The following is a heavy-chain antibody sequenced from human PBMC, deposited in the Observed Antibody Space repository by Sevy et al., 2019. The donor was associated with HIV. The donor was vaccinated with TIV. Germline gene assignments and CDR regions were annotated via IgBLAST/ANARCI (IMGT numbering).Heavy chain of an antibody. Sequence: GGSLRLSCAASGFTFSIYTMNWDRQAPGKGLEWVSSISSSSSYIYYTDSVKGRFSISRDNAKNALFLQMNSLRAEDTAVYYCARSLGNYYGSGTYQEDWFDPWGQGTLVTVSS. CDR3: ARSLGNYYGSGTYQEDWFDP. D-gene: IGHD3-10*01. CDR2: ISSSSSYI. CDR1: GFTFSIYT. J-gene: IGHJ5*02. V-gene: IGHV3-21*01.